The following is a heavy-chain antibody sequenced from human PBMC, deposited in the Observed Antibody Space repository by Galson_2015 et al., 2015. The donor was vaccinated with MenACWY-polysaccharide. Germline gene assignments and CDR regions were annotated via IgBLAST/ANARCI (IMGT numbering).Heavy chain of an antibody. Sequence: TLSLPCAVSDYSIRSGYFWGWIRQPPGKGLEWIASIFHSGTTYYNPSLKSRVTISVDTSKNQFSLKLSSVTAADTAVYYCARVEKYSGSFYILYWGQGTLVTVSS. CDR2: IFHSGTT. J-gene: IGHJ4*02. CDR3: ARVEKYSGSFYILY. CDR1: DYSIRSGYF. V-gene: IGHV4-38-2*01. D-gene: IGHD1-26*01.